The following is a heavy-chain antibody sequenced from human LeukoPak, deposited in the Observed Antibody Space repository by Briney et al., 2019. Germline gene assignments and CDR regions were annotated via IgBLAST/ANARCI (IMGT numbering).Heavy chain of an antibody. D-gene: IGHD3-3*01. J-gene: IGHJ4*02. CDR2: ISGTGCST. CDR3: AKEGASWSGYYKDY. CDR1: GFTFSSYA. Sequence: PGGSLRLSCAASGFTFSSYAMSWVRQAPGKGGEGVSAISGTGCSTYYADSVTGLFTISTDNSNNTLSLQMNSLRAEDTAVYYCAKEGASWSGYYKDYWGQGTLVTVSS. V-gene: IGHV3-23*01.